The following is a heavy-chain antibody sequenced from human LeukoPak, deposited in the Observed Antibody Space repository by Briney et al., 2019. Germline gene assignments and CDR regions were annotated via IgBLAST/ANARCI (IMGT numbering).Heavy chain of an antibody. Sequence: GASVKVSCKASGGTFSSYAISWVRQAPGQGLEWMGGIIPIFGTANYAQKFQGRVTITADESTSTAYMELSSLRSEDTAVYYCARGARDYVDFDYWGQGTLVTVSS. CDR2: IIPIFGTA. V-gene: IGHV1-69*13. CDR1: GGTFSSYA. CDR3: ARGARDYVDFDY. J-gene: IGHJ4*02. D-gene: IGHD4-17*01.